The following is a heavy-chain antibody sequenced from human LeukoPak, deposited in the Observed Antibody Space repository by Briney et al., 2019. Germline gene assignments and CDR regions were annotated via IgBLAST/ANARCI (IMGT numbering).Heavy chain of an antibody. J-gene: IGHJ4*02. CDR1: GGSISSGSYY. CDR2: IDTSGST. CDR3: ARGRYYDSSGYHPFFDY. D-gene: IGHD3-22*01. V-gene: IGHV4-61*02. Sequence: PSQTLSLTCTVSGGSISSGSYYWSWIRQRAGKGLEWIGRIDTSGSTNYNPSLKSRVTISVDTSMNQFSLKLSSVTAAGTAVYYCARGRYYDSSGYHPFFDYWGQGTLVTVSS.